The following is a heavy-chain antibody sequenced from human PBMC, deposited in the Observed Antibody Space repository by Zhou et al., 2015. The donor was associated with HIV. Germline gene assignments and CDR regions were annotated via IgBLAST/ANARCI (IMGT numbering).Heavy chain of an antibody. CDR2: IYAGNGNT. D-gene: IGHD2/OR15-2a*01. Sequence: QVQLVQSGAEEKKPGASVKVSCKASGYTFTTSAMHWVRQAPGQRLEWMGWIYAGNGNTKYSQKFQGRVTITRDTSASTAYMELSSLRSEDTAVYYCARRSMADAFDIWGQGTMVTVSS. CDR1: GYTFTTSA. V-gene: IGHV1-3*05. CDR3: ARRSMADAFDI. J-gene: IGHJ3*02.